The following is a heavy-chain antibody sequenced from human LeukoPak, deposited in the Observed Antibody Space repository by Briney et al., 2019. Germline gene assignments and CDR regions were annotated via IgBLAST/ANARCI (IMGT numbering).Heavy chain of an antibody. CDR2: IYYSGST. Sequence: NPSETLSLTCTVSGGSISSHYWSWIRQPPGKGQEWIGYIYYSGSTNYNPSLKSRVTISVDTSKNQFSLKLSSVTAADTAVYYCASGHDDTGYPDPCGQGTLVTVSS. V-gene: IGHV4-59*11. J-gene: IGHJ5*02. CDR1: GGSISSHY. CDR3: ASGHDDTGYPDP. D-gene: IGHD1-14*01.